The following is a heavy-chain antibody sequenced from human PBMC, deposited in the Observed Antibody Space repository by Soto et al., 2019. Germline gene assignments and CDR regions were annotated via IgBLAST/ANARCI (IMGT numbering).Heavy chain of an antibody. V-gene: IGHV3-21*01. CDR1: GFTFSSYS. J-gene: IGHJ4*02. CDR3: ARDPPRRGYCSSTSCPENFDY. CDR2: ISSSSSYI. Sequence: EVQLVESGGGLVKPGGSLRLSCAASGFTFSSYSMNWVRQAPGKGLEWVSSISSSSSYIYYADSVKGRFTISRDNAKNSLYLQMNSLRAEDTAVYYCARDPPRRGYCSSTSCPENFDYWGQGTLVTVSS. D-gene: IGHD2-2*01.